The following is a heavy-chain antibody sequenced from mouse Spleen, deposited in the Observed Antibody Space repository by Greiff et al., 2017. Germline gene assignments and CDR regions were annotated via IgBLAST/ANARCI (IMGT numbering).Heavy chain of an antibody. CDR3: AMDYYGRGDY. CDR1: GYTFTDYN. Sequence: EVKLVESGPELVKPGASVKISCKASGYTFTDYNMHWVKQSHGKSLEWIGYIYPYNGGTGYNQKFKSKATLTVDNSSSTAYMELRSLTSEDSAVYYCAMDYYGRGDYWGQGTTLTVSS. J-gene: IGHJ2*01. D-gene: IGHD1-1*01. CDR2: IYPYNGGT. V-gene: IGHV1S29*02.